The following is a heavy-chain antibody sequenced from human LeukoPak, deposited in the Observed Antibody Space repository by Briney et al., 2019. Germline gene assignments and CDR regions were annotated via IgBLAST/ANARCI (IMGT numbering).Heavy chain of an antibody. Sequence: PGGSLRLSCAASGFTFSSYWMSWVRQAPGKGLEWVANIKQDGSEKYYVDSVKGRFTISRDNAKNSLYLQMNSLRAEDTAVYYCARAVGYKGEGAFDIWGQGTMVTVSS. D-gene: IGHD5-24*01. CDR2: IKQDGSEK. CDR1: GFTFSSYW. CDR3: ARAVGYKGEGAFDI. J-gene: IGHJ3*02. V-gene: IGHV3-7*01.